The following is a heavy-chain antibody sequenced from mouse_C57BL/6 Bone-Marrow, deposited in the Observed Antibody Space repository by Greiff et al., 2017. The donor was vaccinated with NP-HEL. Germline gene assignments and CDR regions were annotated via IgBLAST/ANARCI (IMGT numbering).Heavy chain of an antibody. CDR2: IDPSDSYT. J-gene: IGHJ2*01. D-gene: IGHD1-1*01. CDR3: ARRDTTVVATDY. CDR1: GYTFTSYW. Sequence: QVQLQQSGAELVMPGASVKLSCKASGYTFTSYWMHWVKQRPGQGLEWIGEIDPSDSYTNYNQKFKGKSTLTVDKSSSTAYMQLSSLTSEDSAVYYCARRDTTVVATDYWGQGTTLTVSS. V-gene: IGHV1-69*01.